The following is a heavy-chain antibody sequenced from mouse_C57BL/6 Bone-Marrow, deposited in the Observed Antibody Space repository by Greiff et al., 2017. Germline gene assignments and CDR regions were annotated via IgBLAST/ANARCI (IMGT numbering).Heavy chain of an antibody. CDR2: IYPRSGNT. J-gene: IGHJ3*01. CDR1: GYTFTSYG. D-gene: IGHD3-2*02. V-gene: IGHV1-81*01. CDR3: ASRRGQLRLFAY. Sequence: QVQLQQSGAELARPGASVKLSCKASGYTFTSYGISWVKQRTGQGLEWIGEIYPRSGNTYYNEKFKGKATLTADKSSSTAYMERRSLTSEDSAVYFCASRRGQLRLFAYWGQGTLVTVSA.